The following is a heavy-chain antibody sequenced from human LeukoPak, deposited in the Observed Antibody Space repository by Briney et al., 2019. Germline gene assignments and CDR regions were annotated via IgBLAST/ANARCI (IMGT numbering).Heavy chain of an antibody. CDR2: TIPLFNTA. D-gene: IGHD5-18*01. J-gene: IGHJ3*02. V-gene: IGHV1-69*13. CDR3: ARVDTAMVTYSCAFDI. Sequence: SVKVSCKASGGTLRNFGISWGRQAPGQGLEWMGGTIPLFNTANYAHKFQGRVNIIADEATSTAYMELRSLRSDDTAVYYCARVDTAMVTYSCAFDIWGQGTMVTVSS. CDR1: GGTLRNFG.